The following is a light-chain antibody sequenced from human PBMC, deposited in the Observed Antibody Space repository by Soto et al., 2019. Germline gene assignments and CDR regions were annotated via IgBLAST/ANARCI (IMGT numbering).Light chain of an antibody. Sequence: EIVLTQSPATLSLSPGERATLSCRASQSVGSYLAWYQQKPGQPPKLLIYDASNRATGIPARFSGSGSGTDFPLTISTLEPEDFAVYYCQQRSNWPGTFGQGTKVEIK. CDR3: QQRSNWPGT. CDR2: DAS. V-gene: IGKV3-11*01. J-gene: IGKJ1*01. CDR1: QSVGSY.